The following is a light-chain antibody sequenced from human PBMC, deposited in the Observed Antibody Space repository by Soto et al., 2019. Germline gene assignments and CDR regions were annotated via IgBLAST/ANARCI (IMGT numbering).Light chain of an antibody. CDR2: GAS. CDR1: QSVSSY. V-gene: IGKV3-11*01. Sequence: EIVLTQSPATLSLSPGERATLSCRASQSVSSYLAWYQQKPGQAPRLLIYGASIRATGVPATFSGSGSGTEFTLSISSLEPEDSAVYYCQQRNNWITFGGGTKVDIK. CDR3: QQRNNWIT. J-gene: IGKJ4*01.